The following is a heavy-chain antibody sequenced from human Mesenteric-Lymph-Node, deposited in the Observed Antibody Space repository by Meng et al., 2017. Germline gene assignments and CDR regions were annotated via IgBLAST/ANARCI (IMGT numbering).Heavy chain of an antibody. D-gene: IGHD3-22*01. CDR1: GDSITNHNW. J-gene: IGHJ5*02. CDR3: ARGLWGYYDSSVYDP. Sequence: QVQLRQAGPALVKPSETLSLTCAVSGDSITNHNWWAWVRQPPGKGLEWIGEIPHRGSSAYNPSLKSRVSMSIDKSKNQFSLKLTSVTAADTAVYYCARGLWGYYDSSVYDPWGQGTLVTVSS. V-gene: IGHV4-4*02. CDR2: IPHRGSS.